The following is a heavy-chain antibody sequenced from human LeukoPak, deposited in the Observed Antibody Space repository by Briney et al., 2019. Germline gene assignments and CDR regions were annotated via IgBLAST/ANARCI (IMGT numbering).Heavy chain of an antibody. CDR1: GYTFTSYG. Sequence: ASVKVFCKASGYTFTSYGISWVRQAPGQGLEWMGWISAYNGNTNYAQKLQGRVTMTTDTCTSTAYMELRSLRSEDTAVYYCARSRTSCYLPPCRWDWFDPWGQGTLVTVSS. V-gene: IGHV1-18*01. D-gene: IGHD2-2*01. CDR2: ISAYNGNT. J-gene: IGHJ5*02. CDR3: ARSRTSCYLPPCRWDWFDP.